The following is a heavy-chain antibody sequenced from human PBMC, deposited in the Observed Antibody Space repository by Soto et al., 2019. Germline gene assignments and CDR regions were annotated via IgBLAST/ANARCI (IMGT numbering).Heavy chain of an antibody. D-gene: IGHD6-19*01. Sequence: GGSLRLSCAASGFTFSSYGMHWVRQAPGKGLEWVAVIWYDGSNKYYADSVKGRFTISRDNSKNTLYLQMNSLRAEDTAVYYCARGKPGYSSGWTGFLDYWGQGTLVTVSS. CDR1: GFTFSSYG. CDR3: ARGKPGYSSGWTGFLDY. CDR2: IWYDGSNK. V-gene: IGHV3-33*01. J-gene: IGHJ4*02.